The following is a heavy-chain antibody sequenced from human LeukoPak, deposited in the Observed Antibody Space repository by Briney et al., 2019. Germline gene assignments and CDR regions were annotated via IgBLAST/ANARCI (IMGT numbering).Heavy chain of an antibody. V-gene: IGHV3-23*01. CDR2: IGAGGTFT. CDR1: GFTFSSYA. D-gene: IGHD6-19*01. CDR3: VTEQQWLG. J-gene: IGHJ4*02. Sequence: GGSLRLSCTASGFTFSSYAMNWVRQAPGKGLEWVSGIGAGGTFTYYADSVKGRFTIFRDNSRNTLYLQMNSLRADDTAVYYCVTEQQWLGWGQGTLVTVPS.